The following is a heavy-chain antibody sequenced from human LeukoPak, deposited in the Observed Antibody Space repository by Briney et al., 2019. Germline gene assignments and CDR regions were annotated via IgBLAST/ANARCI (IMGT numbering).Heavy chain of an antibody. CDR1: GFTFNSYA. D-gene: IGHD1-26*01. J-gene: IGHJ4*02. V-gene: IGHV3-23*01. CDR2: ISGSGGGT. CDR3: AKDLGRYRNNYFDY. Sequence: GGSLRLSCAASGFTFNSYAMSWVRQAPEKGLEWVATISGSGGGTYYADSVKGRFTISRDDSKNTLYLQMNGLRAEDTAVYYCAKDLGRYRNNYFDYWGQGTLVTVSS.